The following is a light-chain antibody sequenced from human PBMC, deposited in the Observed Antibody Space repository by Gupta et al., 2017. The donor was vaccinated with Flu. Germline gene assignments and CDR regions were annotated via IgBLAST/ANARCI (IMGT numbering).Light chain of an antibody. V-gene: IGKV1-12*01. CDR3: QQANSIPPT. CDR2: AAA. J-gene: IGKJ1*01. Sequence: GDRVTITCRASQSISNWLAWYQQKPGRAPKLLIYAAASLRSGVPSRFSGSGSGTNFTLTISSLQPEDFATYYCQQANSIPPTFGQGTKVEIK. CDR1: QSISNW.